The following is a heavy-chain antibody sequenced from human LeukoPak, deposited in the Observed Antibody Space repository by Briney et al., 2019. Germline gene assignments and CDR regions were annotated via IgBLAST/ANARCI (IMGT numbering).Heavy chain of an antibody. CDR2: ISYDGSND. V-gene: IGHV3-30*03. Sequence: GGSLRLSCAASGFTFNNYGMHWVRQAPGKGLEWVAVISYDGSNDYYADSVKGRFTISRDNSKNTLYLQMNSLRAEDTAVYYCARGSPNYYFDYWGQGTPVTVSS. CDR1: GFTFNNYG. CDR3: ARGSPNYYFDY. J-gene: IGHJ4*02.